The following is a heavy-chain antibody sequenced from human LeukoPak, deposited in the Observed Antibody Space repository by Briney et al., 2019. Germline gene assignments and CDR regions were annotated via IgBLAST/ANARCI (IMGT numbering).Heavy chain of an antibody. CDR1: GFTFSSYA. D-gene: IGHD5-12*01. CDR3: AKVVFSGYDWFDY. Sequence: PGRSLRLSCAASGFTFSSYAMHWVRQAPGKGLEWVAVISYDGSNKYYADSVKGRFTISRDNSKNTLYLQMNSLRAEDTAVYYCAKVVFSGYDWFDYWGQGTLVTVSS. CDR2: ISYDGSNK. V-gene: IGHV3-30-3*01. J-gene: IGHJ4*02.